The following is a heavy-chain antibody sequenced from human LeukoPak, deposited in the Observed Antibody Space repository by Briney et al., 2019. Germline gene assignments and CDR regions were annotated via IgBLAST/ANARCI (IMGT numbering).Heavy chain of an antibody. J-gene: IGHJ4*02. CDR3: ARDRDSISGSWH. CDR2: IYHSGST. V-gene: IGHV4-59*12. D-gene: IGHD3-10*01. CDR1: GGSISSYY. Sequence: PSETLSLTCTVSGGSISSYYWSWIRQPPGKGLEWIGYIYHSGSTYCNPSLKSRVTISIDRSKNQFSLKLTSVSAADTAVYYCARDRDSISGSWHWGQGTLVTVSS.